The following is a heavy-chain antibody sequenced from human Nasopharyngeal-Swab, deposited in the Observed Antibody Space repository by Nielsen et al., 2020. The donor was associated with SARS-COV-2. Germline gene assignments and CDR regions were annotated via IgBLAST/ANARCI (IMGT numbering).Heavy chain of an antibody. D-gene: IGHD5-24*01. Sequence: SETLSLTCTVSGGSVSDTDYFWGWIRQPPVTGLEWIGNIDYSGRTFYNPSLKSRVSISVDTSKNQFSLKLHSVTAADTGVYYCASYLGVDGQKRFDYWGQGTLVTVSS. CDR2: IDYSGRT. V-gene: IGHV4-39*01. CDR3: ASYLGVDGQKRFDY. J-gene: IGHJ4*02. CDR1: GGSVSDTDYF.